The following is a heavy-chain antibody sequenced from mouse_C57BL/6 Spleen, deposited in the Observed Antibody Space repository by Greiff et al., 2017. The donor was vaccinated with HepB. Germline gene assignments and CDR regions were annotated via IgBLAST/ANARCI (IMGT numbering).Heavy chain of an antibody. V-gene: IGHV3-6*01. Sequence: EVQLQQSGPGLVKPSQSLSLTCSVTGYSITSGYYWNWIRQFPGNKLEWMGYISYDGSNNYNPSLKNRISITRDTSKNQFFLKLNSVTTEDTATYYCARQLRPQGFAYWGQGTLVTVSA. CDR3: ARQLRPQGFAY. CDR2: ISYDGSN. CDR1: GYSITSGYY. J-gene: IGHJ3*01. D-gene: IGHD3-2*02.